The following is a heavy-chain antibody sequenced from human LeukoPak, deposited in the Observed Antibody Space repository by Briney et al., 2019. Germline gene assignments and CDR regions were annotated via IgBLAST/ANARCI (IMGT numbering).Heavy chain of an antibody. V-gene: IGHV3-21*01. J-gene: IGHJ5*02. CDR3: TRDHNFYGSGRGFDP. D-gene: IGHD3-10*01. CDR2: ITSSSNYI. CDR1: GFTFSTYS. Sequence: PGGSLRLSCAASGFTFSTYSMNWVRQAPGKGLEWVSSITSSSNYIYYADSVGGRFTISRDNAKNSLYLQMNSLRAEDTAIYYCTRDHNFYGSGRGFDPWGQGTLATVSS.